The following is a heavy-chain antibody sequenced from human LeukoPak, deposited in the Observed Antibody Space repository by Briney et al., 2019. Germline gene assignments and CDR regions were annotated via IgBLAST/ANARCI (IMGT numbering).Heavy chain of an antibody. Sequence: GGSLRLSCAASGFIFSDYSMNWVRQAPGKGLEWVSYISSSSSTVYYADSVKGRFTISRDNSKNTLYLQMNSLRAEDTAVYYCARDRLRDMIVVPRDYWGQGTLVTVSS. CDR3: ARDRLRDMIVVPRDY. J-gene: IGHJ4*02. CDR1: GFIFSDYS. V-gene: IGHV3-48*01. CDR2: ISSSSSTV. D-gene: IGHD3-22*01.